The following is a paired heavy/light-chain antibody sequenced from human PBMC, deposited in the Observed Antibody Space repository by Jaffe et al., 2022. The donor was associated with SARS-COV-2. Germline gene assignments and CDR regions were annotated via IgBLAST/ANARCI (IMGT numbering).Heavy chain of an antibody. CDR1: GVSVSSGSYY. D-gene: IGHD4-17*01. V-gene: IGHV4-61*01. Sequence: QVHLQESGPGLVKPWETLSLTCTVSGVSVSSGSYYWGWIRQPPGKGLEWIGNIFYSGSTNYNPSLKSRVTMSVDTSKNQFSLKVNSVTAADTAVYYCARRDYRDNYYFDYWGPGTLVTVSS. J-gene: IGHJ4*02. CDR3: ARRDYRDNYYFDY. CDR2: IFYSGST.
Light chain of an antibody. V-gene: IGKV3-11*01. CDR3: QQRSTWPVT. Sequence: EIVLTQSPATLSLSPGERATLSCRASQSVGNYLAWYQQKPGQAPRLLIYDASNRATGIPARFSGSGSGTDFTVTISSLAPEDFALYYCQQRSTWPVTFGQGTRLEIK. CDR2: DAS. CDR1: QSVGNY. J-gene: IGKJ5*01.